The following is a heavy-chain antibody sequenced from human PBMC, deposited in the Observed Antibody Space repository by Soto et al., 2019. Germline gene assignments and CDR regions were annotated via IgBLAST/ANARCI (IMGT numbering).Heavy chain of an antibody. CDR3: ARRGGGVVLAATPPFDS. D-gene: IGHD2-15*01. Sequence: QVPLQESGPRLVRPSGTLSLTCNVSRGSITTANWWNWVRQPPGRGLEWIGEIYHSGSTNYNLSLKSRVTLSVDKSKNQFSLTLSSVTAADTAIYYCARRGGGVVLAATPPFDSWGQGILVTVSS. J-gene: IGHJ4*02. CDR2: IYHSGST. V-gene: IGHV4-4*02. CDR1: RGSITTANW.